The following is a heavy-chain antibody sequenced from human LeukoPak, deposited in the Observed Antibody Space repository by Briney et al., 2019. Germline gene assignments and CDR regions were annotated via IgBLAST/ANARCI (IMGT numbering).Heavy chain of an antibody. Sequence: SETLSLTCTVSGGSTSGYYWSWIRQPPGKGLEWIGYIYYSGSTNYNPSLKSRVTISVDTSKNQFSLKLSSVTAADTAVYYCARGDPYRGSREDWFDPWGQGTLVTVSS. CDR3: ARGDPYRGSREDWFDP. V-gene: IGHV4-59*01. CDR2: IYYSGST. CDR1: GGSTSGYY. D-gene: IGHD4-23*01. J-gene: IGHJ5*02.